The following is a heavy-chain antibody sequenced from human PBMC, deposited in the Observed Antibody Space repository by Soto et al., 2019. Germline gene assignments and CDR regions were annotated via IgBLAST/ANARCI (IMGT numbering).Heavy chain of an antibody. J-gene: IGHJ6*02. Sequence: EVQLVESGGGLVKPGGSLRLSCAASGFTFSSYSMNWVRQAPGKGLEWVSSISSSSSYIYYADSVKGRFTISRDNAKNSLYLQMNSLRAEDTAVYYCAKDETIFGVVVDYYYGMDVWGQGTTVTVSS. CDR1: GFTFSSYS. CDR2: ISSSSSYI. D-gene: IGHD3-3*01. V-gene: IGHV3-21*01. CDR3: AKDETIFGVVVDYYYGMDV.